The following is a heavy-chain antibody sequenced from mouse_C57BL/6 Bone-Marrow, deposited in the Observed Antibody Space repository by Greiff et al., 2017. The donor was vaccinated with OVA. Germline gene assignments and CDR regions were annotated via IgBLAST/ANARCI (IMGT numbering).Heavy chain of an antibody. CDR1: GFTFNTYA. CDR3: VRDHYYGSSYDWYFDV. D-gene: IGHD1-1*01. CDR2: IRSKSSNYAT. Sequence: EVMLVESGGGLVQPKGSLKLSCAASGFTFNTYAMHWVRRAPGKGLEWVARIRSKSSNYATYYADSVKDRFTISRDDSQSMLYLQMNNLKTEDTAMYYCVRDHYYGSSYDWYFDVWGTGTTVTVSS. V-gene: IGHV10-3*01. J-gene: IGHJ1*03.